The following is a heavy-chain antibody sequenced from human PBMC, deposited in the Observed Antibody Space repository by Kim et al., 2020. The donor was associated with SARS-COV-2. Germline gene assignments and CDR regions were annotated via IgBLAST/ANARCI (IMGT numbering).Heavy chain of an antibody. J-gene: IGHJ6*02. CDR1: GFTFTSYE. V-gene: IGHV1-8*01. Sequence: ASVKVSCKASGFTFTSYEINWVRQATGQGLQWMGWMNPDSGNTGYAQKFQGRVTMTRDTFISTAYMELSSLRSEDTAVYYCARGKYPRVLWRGHSNYDFCSGHYYYYVIDVWVQGTTVTVSS. CDR2: MNPDSGNT. CDR3: ARGKYPRVLWRGHSNYDFCSGHYYYYVIDV. D-gene: IGHD3-3*01.